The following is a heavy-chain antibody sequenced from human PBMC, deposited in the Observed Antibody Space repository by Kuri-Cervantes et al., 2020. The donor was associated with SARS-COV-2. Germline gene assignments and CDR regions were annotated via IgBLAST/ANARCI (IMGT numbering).Heavy chain of an antibody. J-gene: IGHJ4*02. D-gene: IGHD2-15*01. CDR2: IFWDDNK. Sequence: SGPTLVNPSQTLTLTCSFSGFSLNTVGVGVGWLRQPPGKAPEWVALIFWDDNKHFRPSLKTRVTITKDSSTNQVVLTMTNMDPVDTATYYCVQIGSCSGGSCFYIKGHLDYWSQGTRVTVSS. V-gene: IGHV2-5*02. CDR3: VQIGSCSGGSCFYIKGHLDY. CDR1: GFSLNTVGVG.